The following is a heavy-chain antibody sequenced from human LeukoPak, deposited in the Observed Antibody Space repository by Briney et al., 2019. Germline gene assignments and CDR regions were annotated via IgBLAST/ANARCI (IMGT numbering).Heavy chain of an antibody. CDR1: GFTFSSYA. J-gene: IGHJ5*02. CDR2: ISYDGINK. V-gene: IGHV3-30*04. CDR3: ARDPRYCSSTSCLRDNWFDP. D-gene: IGHD2-2*01. Sequence: GGSLRLSCAASGFTFSSYAMSWVRQAPGKGLEWVAVISYDGINKYYADSVKGRFTISRDNSKNTLYLQMNSLRAEDTAVYYCARDPRYCSSTSCLRDNWFDPWGQGTLVTVSS.